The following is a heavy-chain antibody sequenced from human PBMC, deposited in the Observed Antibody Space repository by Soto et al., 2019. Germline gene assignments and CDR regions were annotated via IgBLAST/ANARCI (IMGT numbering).Heavy chain of an antibody. CDR3: AKEVFGTGSPPFDY. V-gene: IGHV3-30-3*01. J-gene: IGHJ4*02. D-gene: IGHD1-1*01. CDR2: ISYDGSNK. Sequence: GGSLRLSCAASGFTFSSYAMHWVRQAPGKGLEWVAGISYDGSNKYYADSVKGRFTISRENSKNTLYLQMNSLRVEDTAVYYCAKEVFGTGSPPFDYWGQGALVTVSS. CDR1: GFTFSSYA.